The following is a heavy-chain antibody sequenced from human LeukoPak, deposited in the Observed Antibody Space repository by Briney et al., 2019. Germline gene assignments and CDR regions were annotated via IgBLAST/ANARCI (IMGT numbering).Heavy chain of an antibody. CDR2: ISSSGNTT. Sequence: PGGSLRLSCAASGFTFSDNYMSWIRQAPGKGLEWVSYISSSGNTTYNADSVKGRFSITRDNAKNSLYLQMNSLRAEDTAVYYCAKFQMYSGSRTFDYWGQGTLVTVSS. V-gene: IGHV3-11*01. D-gene: IGHD1-26*01. CDR3: AKFQMYSGSRTFDY. J-gene: IGHJ4*02. CDR1: GFTFSDNY.